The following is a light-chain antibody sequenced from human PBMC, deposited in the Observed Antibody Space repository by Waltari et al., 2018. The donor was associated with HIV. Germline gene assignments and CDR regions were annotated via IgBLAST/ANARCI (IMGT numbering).Light chain of an antibody. CDR2: DVT. CDR1: SSDVGGYKY. V-gene: IGLV2-11*01. CDR3: CSYAGSYTLV. J-gene: IGLJ3*02. Sequence: QSALTQPRSVSGSPGQSVTISCTGTSSDVGGYKYVSWYQQHPAKAPKLMISDVTKRPSGVPDRFSGSKSVNTASLTISGLEAEDEAEYYCCSYAGSYTLVFGGGTKLTVL.